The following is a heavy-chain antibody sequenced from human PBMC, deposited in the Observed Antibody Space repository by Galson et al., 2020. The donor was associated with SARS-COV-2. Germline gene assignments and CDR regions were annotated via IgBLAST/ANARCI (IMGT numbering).Heavy chain of an antibody. CDR2: IDQSGST. CDR1: GGSISTDAW. J-gene: IGHJ4*01. CDR3: ARAVTLTSHWSRVLDY. D-gene: IGHD2-2*01. Sequence: ASETLYLTCAVSGGSISTDAWWTWVRQPPGKGLEWIGDIDQSGSTNYNSSLESRVTFSVDKSNNQFSLNLLSVTAADTAISYCARAVTLTSHWSRVLDYCRQGTLVTVSS. V-gene: IGHV4-4*02.